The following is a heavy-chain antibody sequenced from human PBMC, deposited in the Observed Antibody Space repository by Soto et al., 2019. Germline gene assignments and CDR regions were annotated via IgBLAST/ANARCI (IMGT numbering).Heavy chain of an antibody. Sequence: SETLCVTCALYVGYFSGYYWNWIRQPPGKGLEWIGEIDHSGYTNYNPSLKSRVTISVDTSKNQFSLRLTSVTAADTAVYYCARVRDWFDPWGKGTLVTVSS. J-gene: IGHJ5*02. CDR3: ARVRDWFDP. CDR1: VGYFSGYY. D-gene: IGHD3-3*01. V-gene: IGHV4-34*01. CDR2: IDHSGYT.